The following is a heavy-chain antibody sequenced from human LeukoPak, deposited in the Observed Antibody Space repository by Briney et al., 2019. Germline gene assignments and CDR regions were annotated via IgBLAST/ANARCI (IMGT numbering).Heavy chain of an antibody. CDR2: ISYDGSNK. CDR3: ARANTWLSPFDY. D-gene: IGHD6-19*01. Sequence: GGSLRLSCAASGFTFSSYAMRWVHQAPGKGLEWVAVISYDGSNKYYADSVKGRFTISRDNSKNTLYLQMNSLRAEDTAVYYCARANTWLSPFDYWGQGTLVTVSS. CDR1: GFTFSSYA. V-gene: IGHV3-30-3*01. J-gene: IGHJ4*02.